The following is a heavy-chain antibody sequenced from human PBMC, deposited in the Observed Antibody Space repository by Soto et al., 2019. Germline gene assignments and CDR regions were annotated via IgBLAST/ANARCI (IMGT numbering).Heavy chain of an antibody. D-gene: IGHD3-10*01. J-gene: IGHJ4*02. V-gene: IGHV5-10-1*01. CDR2: IYPSDSYT. CDR1: VYKFTSYW. Sequence: GESLKISCKRTVYKFTSYWISWVRQLPGKCLEWMGSIYPSDSYTNYSPSFQGHVTISADKSISTAYLQWSSLKASVTAIYYCARCGSGSYYNFDYWGQGTL. CDR3: ARCGSGSYYNFDY.